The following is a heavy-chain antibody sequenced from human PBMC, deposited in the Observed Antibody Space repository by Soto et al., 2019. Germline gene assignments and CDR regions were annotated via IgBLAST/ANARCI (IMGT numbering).Heavy chain of an antibody. CDR2: IGTGGDT. D-gene: IGHD5-12*01. CDR3: AREDTAYGMSHLDY. CDR1: GFTFISYD. Sequence: GGFLRLSCAASGFTFISYDSHWVRQPPGEGLEWVSAIGTGGDTYYQVSVKGRFTISRENAENSVYLQMNSLRAEDTAVYYCAREDTAYGMSHLDYWGQGILVTVSS. J-gene: IGHJ4*02. V-gene: IGHV3-13*01.